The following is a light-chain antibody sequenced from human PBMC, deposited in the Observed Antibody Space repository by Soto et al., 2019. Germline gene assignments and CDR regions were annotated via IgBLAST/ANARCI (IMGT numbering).Light chain of an antibody. CDR2: GNN. J-gene: IGLJ2*01. CDR1: SSNIGAGYD. Sequence: QPVLTQPPSVSGAPGQRVTISCTGSSSNIGAGYDVHGYQQLPGTAPKLLIYGNNNRPSGVPDRFSVSKSGTSASLAITGLQAEDGAGYYCQYYERSLRRVFGGGTKLTVL. V-gene: IGLV1-40*01. CDR3: QYYERSLRRV.